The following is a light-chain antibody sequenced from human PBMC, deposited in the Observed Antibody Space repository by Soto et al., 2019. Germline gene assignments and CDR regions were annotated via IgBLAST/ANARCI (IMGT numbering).Light chain of an antibody. J-gene: IGLJ2*01. CDR1: STDIGTYKY. CDR2: EVT. CDR3: SSYTISSTLVL. V-gene: IGLV2-14*01. Sequence: QSALSQPASVSGSPGQSITISCTGTSTDIGTYKYVSWYQQHPGKAPKLMIYEVTNRPSGVSNRFSGSKSVNTASLTISGLQAEDEADYYCSSYTISSTLVLFGGGTKLTVL.